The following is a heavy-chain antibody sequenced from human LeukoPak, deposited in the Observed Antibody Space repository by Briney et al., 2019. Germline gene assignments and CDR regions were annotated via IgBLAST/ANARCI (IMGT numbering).Heavy chain of an antibody. D-gene: IGHD3-9*01. J-gene: IGHJ6*03. CDR1: GGTFSSYA. CDR3: ARSPLRYFDWLTHYYYMDV. Sequence: ASVKVSCKASGGTFSSYAISWVRQAPGQGLEWMGGIIPIFGTANYAQKFQGRVTITADKSTSTAYMELNSLRAEDTAVYYCARSPLRYFDWLTHYYYMDVWGKGTTVTVSS. V-gene: IGHV1-69*06. CDR2: IIPIFGTA.